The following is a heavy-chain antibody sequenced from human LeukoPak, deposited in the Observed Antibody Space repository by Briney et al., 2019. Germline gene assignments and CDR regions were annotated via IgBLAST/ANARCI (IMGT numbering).Heavy chain of an antibody. J-gene: IGHJ4*02. CDR3: ARAVGGGWYSIGY. CDR2: IGTADDT. D-gene: IGHD2-15*01. CDR1: GFTFSSYD. V-gene: IGHV3-13*04. Sequence: GGSLRLSCAASGFTFSSYDMHWVRQATGKGLEWVSGIGTADDTYYPGSVKGRFTISRENAKNYLYLQMNSLTAGYTGVYYCARAVGGGWYSIGYWGQGTLVTVSS.